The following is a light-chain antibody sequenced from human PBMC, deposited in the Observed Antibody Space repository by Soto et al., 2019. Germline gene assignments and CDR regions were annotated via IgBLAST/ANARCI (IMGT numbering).Light chain of an antibody. CDR2: DNN. V-gene: IGLV1-51*01. CDR1: SSNIGKSY. Sequence: QSVLTQPPSVSAAPGQKVTISCSGSSSNIGKSYVSWYQQLPGTAPKLLIYDNNKRPSGIPDRFSGSRSATSATLGITGLQTGDEADYYCGTWDTSLTAGVFGGGTKLTVL. CDR3: GTWDTSLTAGV. J-gene: IGLJ2*01.